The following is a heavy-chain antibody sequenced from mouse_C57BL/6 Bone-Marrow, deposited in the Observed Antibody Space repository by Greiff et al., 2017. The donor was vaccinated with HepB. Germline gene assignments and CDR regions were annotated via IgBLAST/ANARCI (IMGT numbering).Heavy chain of an antibody. D-gene: IGHD1-1*02. Sequence: QVQLQQPGAELVKPGASVKLSCKASGYTFTSYWMQWVKQRPGQGLEWIGEIDPSDSYTNYNQKFKGKATLTVDTSSSTAYMQLSSLPSEDSAVYYCAREVAWVPPWFAYWGQGTLVTVSA. CDR2: IDPSDSYT. CDR1: GYTFTSYW. V-gene: IGHV1-50*01. CDR3: AREVAWVPPWFAY. J-gene: IGHJ3*01.